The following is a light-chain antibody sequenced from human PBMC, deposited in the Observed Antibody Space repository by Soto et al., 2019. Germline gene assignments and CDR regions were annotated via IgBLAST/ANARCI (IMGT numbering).Light chain of an antibody. Sequence: EIVLTQSPGTLSLSPGERATLSCRASPSVSGSNLAWYQQKPGQAPRLLIYGAFNRATGIPDRFSGSGSGTDFTLTFSRLEPEDFAVYYCQQYGDSPATFGPGTKVDIK. J-gene: IGKJ3*01. CDR3: QQYGDSPAT. CDR1: PSVSGSN. CDR2: GAF. V-gene: IGKV3-20*01.